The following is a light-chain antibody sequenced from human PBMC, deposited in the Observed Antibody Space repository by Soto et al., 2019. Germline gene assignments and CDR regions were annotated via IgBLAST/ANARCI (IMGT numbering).Light chain of an antibody. Sequence: QSALTQPPSASGSPGQSVTFSCTGTSSDVGGYNYVSWYQQHPGKAPKLMIYEVSKRPSGVPDRFSGSKSGNTASLTVSGLQAADEADYYCTSYAGSNIIFGGGTQLTVL. CDR2: EVS. CDR3: TSYAGSNII. CDR1: SSDVGGYNY. J-gene: IGLJ2*01. V-gene: IGLV2-8*01.